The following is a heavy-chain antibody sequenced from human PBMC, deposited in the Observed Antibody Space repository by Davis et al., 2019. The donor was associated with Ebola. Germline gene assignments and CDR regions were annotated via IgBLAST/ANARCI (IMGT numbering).Heavy chain of an antibody. CDR2: ISDSGGST. CDR3: AREDRGSSFGY. CDR1: GFTFSSYA. D-gene: IGHD6-6*01. V-gene: IGHV3-23*01. Sequence: GESLKISCAASGFTFSSYAMSWVRQAPGKGLQWVSSISDSGGSTYYADSVKGRFTISRDDSKNTVYLQMNSLRAEDTAVYYCAREDRGSSFGYWGQGTLVTVSS. J-gene: IGHJ4*02.